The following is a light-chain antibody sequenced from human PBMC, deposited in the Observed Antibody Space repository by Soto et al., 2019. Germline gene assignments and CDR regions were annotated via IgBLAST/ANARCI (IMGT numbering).Light chain of an antibody. Sequence: EIVLTQSPGTLSLSPGERATLSCRASQSVSSSYLAWYQQKPGQAPRLLIYGASSRATGIPDRFSGSGSGTEFTLTISRLEPEDFAVYYCQQYGSSRATFGQGTKLEIK. CDR3: QQYGSSRAT. CDR1: QSVSSSY. J-gene: IGKJ2*01. V-gene: IGKV3-20*01. CDR2: GAS.